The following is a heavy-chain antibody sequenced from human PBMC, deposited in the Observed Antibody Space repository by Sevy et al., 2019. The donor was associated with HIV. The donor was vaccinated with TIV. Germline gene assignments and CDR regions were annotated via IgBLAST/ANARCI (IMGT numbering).Heavy chain of an antibody. J-gene: IGHJ4*02. Sequence: GGSLRLSCAASGFTFSSYWMSWVRQAPGKGLEWVANIKQDGSEKYYVDSVKGRFTISRDNAKNSLYLQMNSLRADDTAVYYCARERYCSGGSCFASSGYFDYWGQGTLVTVSS. CDR1: GFTFSSYW. CDR3: ARERYCSGGSCFASSGYFDY. D-gene: IGHD2-15*01. CDR2: IKQDGSEK. V-gene: IGHV3-7*01.